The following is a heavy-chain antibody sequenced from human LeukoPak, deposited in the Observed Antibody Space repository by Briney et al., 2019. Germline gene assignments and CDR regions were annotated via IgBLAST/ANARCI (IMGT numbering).Heavy chain of an antibody. CDR3: ARGTKTGNTGYDWKY. D-gene: IGHD5-12*01. Sequence: SETLSLTCTVAGASMNNYYWSWIRQPPGKGLEWVGYIYSSGTATYNPSLKGRVTMSLDTSSNQFSLMLNSVTAADTAVYYCARGTKTGNTGYDWKYWGQGSRVTVSS. CDR2: IYSSGTA. CDR1: GASMNNYY. V-gene: IGHV4-59*01. J-gene: IGHJ4*02.